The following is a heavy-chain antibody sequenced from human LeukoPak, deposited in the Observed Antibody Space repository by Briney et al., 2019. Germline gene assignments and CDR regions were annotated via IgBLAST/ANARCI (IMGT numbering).Heavy chain of an antibody. V-gene: IGHV1-46*01. D-gene: IGHD3-3*01. CDR1: GYSFTTYY. CDR3: ARSSPPAYYDFWNGYLDY. J-gene: IGHJ4*02. Sequence: GASVKVSCKASGYSFTTYYMNWVRQAPGQGLEWMGIINPTGGVTAYAQKFQGRVTMTRDTSTSTVYIALSSLRSEDTAVYYCARSSPPAYYDFWNGYLDYWGQGTLVTVSS. CDR2: INPTGGVT.